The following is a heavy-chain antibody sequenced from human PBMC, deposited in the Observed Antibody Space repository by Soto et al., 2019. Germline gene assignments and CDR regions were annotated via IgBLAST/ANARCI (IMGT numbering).Heavy chain of an antibody. CDR2: ISYDGNNE. CDR3: ARDGYSGRSDGFDI. D-gene: IGHD1-26*01. Sequence: QVQLVESGGGVVPPGRSLRLSCAASGFTFSAYTMHWVRQPPGKGLEGVAVISYDGNNERYTDPVKGRFTVSRDNSKSTLYLQMNSLKSEDTAVYYCARDGYSGRSDGFDIWGQGTMVTVSS. CDR1: GFTFSAYT. V-gene: IGHV3-30-3*01. J-gene: IGHJ3*02.